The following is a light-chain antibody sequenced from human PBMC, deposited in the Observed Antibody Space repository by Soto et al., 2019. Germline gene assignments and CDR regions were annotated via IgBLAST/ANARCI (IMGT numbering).Light chain of an antibody. Sequence: AIRMTQSPSSFSASTGDRVTITCRASQDISTWLAWYQQKPGKAPKSLIYTVSTLQSGVPSRFSGSGSGTEFSLTISSLQPEDFATYYCQQYYSYPITFGQGTRLEIK. V-gene: IGKV1-8*01. J-gene: IGKJ5*01. CDR1: QDISTW. CDR3: QQYYSYPIT. CDR2: TVS.